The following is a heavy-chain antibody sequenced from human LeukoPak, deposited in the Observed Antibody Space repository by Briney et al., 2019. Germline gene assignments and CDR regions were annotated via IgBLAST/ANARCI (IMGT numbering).Heavy chain of an antibody. CDR3: ARKTYYYDSGSYSKSYYFDY. Sequence: KPGGSLRLSCAASGFTFTDFYMSWIRQAPGKGLEWLSDISRSSTDTNYADSVKGRFTISRDNAKNSLFLQLNSLRAEDTAVYYCARKTYYYDSGSYSKSYYFDYWGQGTLATVSS. V-gene: IGHV3-11*06. D-gene: IGHD3-10*01. J-gene: IGHJ4*02. CDR1: GFTFTDFY. CDR2: ISRSSTDT.